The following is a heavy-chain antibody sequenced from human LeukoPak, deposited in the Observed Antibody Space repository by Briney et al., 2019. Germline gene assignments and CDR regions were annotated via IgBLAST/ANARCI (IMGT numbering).Heavy chain of an antibody. CDR1: GGTFSSYA. Sequence: VASVKVSCKASGGTFSSYAISWVRQAPGQGLEWMGGIIPIFGTANYAQKFQGRVTITADESTSTAYMELSSLRSEDTAVYYCAGSTVTRLAEYFQHWGQGTLVTVSS. J-gene: IGHJ1*01. CDR2: IIPIFGTA. D-gene: IGHD4-17*01. V-gene: IGHV1-69*13. CDR3: AGSTVTRLAEYFQH.